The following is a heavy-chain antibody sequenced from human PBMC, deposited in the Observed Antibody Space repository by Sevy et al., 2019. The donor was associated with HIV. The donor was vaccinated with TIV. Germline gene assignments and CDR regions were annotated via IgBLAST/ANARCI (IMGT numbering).Heavy chain of an antibody. V-gene: IGHV3-49*03. CDR2: IGSKTFGGTT. CDR1: GFRFSDYA. CDR3: TRLRGTISAYYYFGMDV. Sequence: SLRLSCITSGFRFSDYALTWLRQAPGKELEWVGFIGSKTFGGTTEYATSVKGRFTISRDESKSIAYMEMNSLKTENIAIYYCTRLRGTISAYYYFGMDVWGQGATVTVSS. D-gene: IGHD3-9*01. J-gene: IGHJ6*02.